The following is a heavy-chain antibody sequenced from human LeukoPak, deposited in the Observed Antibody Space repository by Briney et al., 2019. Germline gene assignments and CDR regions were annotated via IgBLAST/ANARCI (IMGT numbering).Heavy chain of an antibody. V-gene: IGHV4-34*01. D-gene: IGHD7-27*01. J-gene: IGHJ4*02. CDR1: GGSFSTYY. Sequence: SETLSLTCAVYGGSFSTYYWTWIRQPPGKGLEWIGDINYSGSTKYNPSLKSRLTISADTSKNQFSVKLSSVTAADTAVYFCARGQAAGDGYYFDYWGQGNLVTVSS. CDR2: INYSGST. CDR3: ARGQAAGDGYYFDY.